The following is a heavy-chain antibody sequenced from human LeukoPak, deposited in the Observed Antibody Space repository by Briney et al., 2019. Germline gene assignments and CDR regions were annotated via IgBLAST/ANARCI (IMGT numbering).Heavy chain of an antibody. CDR1: EFNVSNNY. Sequence: GRSLRLSCVASEFNVSNNYMSWVRQAPGTGLEWVSSISGNGDRTYYTDSVKGRFTVSRDNYKNTLYLQMNSLRGDDTAVYYCATSDYSDYALDYWGQGALVTVSS. CDR2: ISGNGDRT. CDR3: ATSDYSDYALDY. D-gene: IGHD4-11*01. J-gene: IGHJ4*02. V-gene: IGHV3-23*01.